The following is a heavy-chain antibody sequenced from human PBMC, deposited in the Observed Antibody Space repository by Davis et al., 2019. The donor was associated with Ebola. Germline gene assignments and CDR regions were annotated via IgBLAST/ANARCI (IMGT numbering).Heavy chain of an antibody. J-gene: IGHJ6*04. V-gene: IGHV3-21*04. Sequence: GGSLRLSCVASGFTFSTYSMSWVRQAPGKGLEWVSSISSDSDYIYYADSAKGRFTISRDNSKKTLYLQMNSLRAEDTAVYYGMDVWGKGTTVTVSS. CDR3: MDV. CDR2: ISSDSDYI. CDR1: GFTFSTYS.